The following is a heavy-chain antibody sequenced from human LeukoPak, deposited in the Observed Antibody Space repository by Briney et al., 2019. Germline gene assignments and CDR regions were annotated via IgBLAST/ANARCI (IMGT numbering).Heavy chain of an antibody. Sequence: SVKVSCKASGGTFSSYAISWVRQAPGQGLEWMGGIIPIFGTANYAQKFRGRVTMTEDTSTDTAYMELSSLRSEDTAVYYCATLYDSSGYWFDPWGQGTLVTVSS. CDR2: IIPIFGTA. D-gene: IGHD3-22*01. CDR3: ATLYDSSGYWFDP. CDR1: GGTFSSYA. V-gene: IGHV1-69*06. J-gene: IGHJ5*02.